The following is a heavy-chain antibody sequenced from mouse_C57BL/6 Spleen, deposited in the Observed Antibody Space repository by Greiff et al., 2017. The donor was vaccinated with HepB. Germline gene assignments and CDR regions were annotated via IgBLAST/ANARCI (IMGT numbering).Heavy chain of an antibody. Sequence: QVQLQQPGAELVKPGASVKLSCKASGYTFTSYWMQWVKQRPGQGLEWIGEIDPSDSYTNYNQKFKGKATLTVDTSSSTAYMQLSSLTSEDSAVYYCARYDGYYYWYFDVWGTGTTVTVSS. CDR1: GYTFTSYW. CDR2: IDPSDSYT. J-gene: IGHJ1*03. CDR3: ARYDGYYYWYFDV. V-gene: IGHV1-50*01. D-gene: IGHD2-3*01.